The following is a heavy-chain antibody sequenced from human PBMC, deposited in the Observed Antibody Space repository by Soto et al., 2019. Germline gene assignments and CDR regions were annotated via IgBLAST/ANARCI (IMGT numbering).Heavy chain of an antibody. D-gene: IGHD4-17*01. V-gene: IGHV4-59*08. CDR3: ARRYGDCFDY. Sequence: PSETLSLTCTVSGGSISSYYWSWIRQPPGKGLEWIGYIYYSGSTNYNPSLKSRVTISVDTSKNQFSLKLSSVTAAETAVYYCARRYGDCFDYWGQGTLVTVSS. CDR1: GGSISSYY. CDR2: IYYSGST. J-gene: IGHJ4*02.